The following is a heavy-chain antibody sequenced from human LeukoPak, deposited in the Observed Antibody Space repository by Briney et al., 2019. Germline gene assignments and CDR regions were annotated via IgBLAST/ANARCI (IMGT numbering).Heavy chain of an antibody. D-gene: IGHD3-3*01. CDR3: ARDPPRHYDFWSGYAFFDY. CDR1: GFTCTSYW. Sequence: GGSLRLSCVASGFTCTSYWMGWVRQAPGKGLEWVANIKQDGSEKYYVDSVKGRFTISRDNAQNSLYLQMNSLGAEDTAVYYCARDPPRHYDFWSGYAFFDYWGQGTLVTVSS. J-gene: IGHJ4*02. V-gene: IGHV3-7*01. CDR2: IKQDGSEK.